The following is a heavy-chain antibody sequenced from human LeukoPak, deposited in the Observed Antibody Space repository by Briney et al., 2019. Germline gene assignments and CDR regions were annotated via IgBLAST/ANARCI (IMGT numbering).Heavy chain of an antibody. CDR2: ISTNGGGT. V-gene: IGHV3-64*01. J-gene: IGHJ4*02. Sequence: GGSLRLSCAASGFTFSTYAMHWVRQTPGKGLEYVSAISTNGGGTYYANSVKGRFTISRDNSKNTLYLQMGSLRAEDMAVYYCARYCSGVSCYSGYDYWGQGTLVAVSS. D-gene: IGHD2-15*01. CDR3: ARYCSGVSCYSGYDY. CDR1: GFTFSTYA.